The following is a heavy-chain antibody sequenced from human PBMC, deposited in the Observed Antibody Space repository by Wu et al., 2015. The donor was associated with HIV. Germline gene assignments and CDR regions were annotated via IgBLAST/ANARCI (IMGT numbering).Heavy chain of an antibody. CDR1: GDGFTSYA. D-gene: IGHD2-15*01. V-gene: IGHV1-2*02. J-gene: IGHJ3*01. Sequence: QVQLVQFGAEVKKPGSSVKVTCKASGDGFTSYAVSWVRQAPGQGLEWMGWINPNNSGTNYAQRFQGRVTMTRDTSISTAYMELRRLRSDDTAVYYCARAYCSGGGCYSDAFDLWGQGTMVTVSS. CDR2: INPNNSGT. CDR3: ARAYCSGGGCYSDAFDL.